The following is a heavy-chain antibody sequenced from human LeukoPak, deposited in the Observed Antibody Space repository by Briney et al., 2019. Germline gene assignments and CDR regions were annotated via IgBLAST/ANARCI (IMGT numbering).Heavy chain of an antibody. D-gene: IGHD3-3*01. CDR1: GFTFSNYA. CDR2: ISSSGVST. V-gene: IGHV3-23*01. CDR3: AKDSWGYDFWSGYYGRYYYYGMDV. J-gene: IGHJ6*02. Sequence: GGSLRLSCVASGFTFSNYAMSWVRQAPGKGLEWVSGISSSGVSTFYADSVKGRFTISRDNSKNTLYLQMNSLRAEDTAVYYCAKDSWGYDFWSGYYGRYYYYGMDVWGQGTTVTVSS.